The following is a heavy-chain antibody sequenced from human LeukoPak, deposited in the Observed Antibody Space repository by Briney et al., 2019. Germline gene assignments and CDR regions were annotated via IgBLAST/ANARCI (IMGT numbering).Heavy chain of an antibody. Sequence: GGSLRLSCGASGFTFSNYEMNWVRQAPGKGLEWVSYISSKGDTIYYGDTVKGRFTISRDNTKNSLYLHMNSLRAEDTAIYYCARQPVTTRFVYYFDYWGQGTLVTVSS. V-gene: IGHV3-48*03. CDR3: ARQPVTTRFVYYFDY. D-gene: IGHD4-17*01. J-gene: IGHJ4*02. CDR2: ISSKGDTI. CDR1: GFTFSNYE.